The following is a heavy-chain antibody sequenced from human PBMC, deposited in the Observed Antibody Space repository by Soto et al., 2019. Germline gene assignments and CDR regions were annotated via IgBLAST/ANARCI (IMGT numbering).Heavy chain of an antibody. V-gene: IGHV1-2*04. CDR3: ARENPGSGTYYKGRDYYFDY. J-gene: IGHJ4*02. Sequence: GASVKVSCKASGYTFTGYYMHWVRQAPGQGLEWMGWINPNSGGTNYAQSFQGWVTMTRDTSISTAYMELSRLRSDDTAVYYCARENPGSGTYYKGRDYYFDYWGQGTLVTVSS. CDR2: INPNSGGT. CDR1: GYTFTGYY. D-gene: IGHD3-10*01.